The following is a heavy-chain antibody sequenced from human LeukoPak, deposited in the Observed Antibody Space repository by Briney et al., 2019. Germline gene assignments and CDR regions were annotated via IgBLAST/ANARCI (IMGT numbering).Heavy chain of an antibody. CDR2: ISGSGSTI. Sequence: GGSLRLSCAASGFTFRSYAMNWVRQAPGKGLEWISYISGSGSTIYYADSVQGRFTISRDNAENSLYLQMNSLRAEDTAVYFCAKEQQWLVLDYWGQGTLVTVSS. V-gene: IGHV3-48*01. CDR3: AKEQQWLVLDY. J-gene: IGHJ4*02. CDR1: GFTFRSYA. D-gene: IGHD6-19*01.